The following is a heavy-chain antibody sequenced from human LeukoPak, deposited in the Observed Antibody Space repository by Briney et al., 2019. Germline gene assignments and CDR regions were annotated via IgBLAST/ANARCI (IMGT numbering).Heavy chain of an antibody. Sequence: SETLSLTCTVSGGSISSGGYYWSWIRQHPGKGLEWIGYIYYSGSTNYNPSLKSRVTISVDTSKNQFSLKLSSVTAADTAVYYCASARVDYYYYYMDVWGKGTTVTVSS. CDR3: ASARVDYYYYYMDV. J-gene: IGHJ6*03. D-gene: IGHD6-6*01. CDR2: IYYSGST. CDR1: GGSISSGGYY. V-gene: IGHV4-31*03.